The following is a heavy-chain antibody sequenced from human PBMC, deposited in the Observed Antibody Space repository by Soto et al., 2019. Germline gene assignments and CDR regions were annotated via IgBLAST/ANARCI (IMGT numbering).Heavy chain of an antibody. J-gene: IGHJ6*02. V-gene: IGHV3-30*18. D-gene: IGHD2-15*01. CDR2: ISYDGRNK. CDR3: ANSPYCSGGSCYSRYYYGMDV. CDR1: GFTFSSYG. Sequence: QVQLVESGGGVVQPGRSLRLSCAASGFTFSSYGMHWVRQAPGKGLEWVAVISYDGRNKDYADSVKGRFTISRDNSKNPLYLQMNSLRAEDTAVYYCANSPYCSGGSCYSRYYYGMDVWGQGTTVTVSS.